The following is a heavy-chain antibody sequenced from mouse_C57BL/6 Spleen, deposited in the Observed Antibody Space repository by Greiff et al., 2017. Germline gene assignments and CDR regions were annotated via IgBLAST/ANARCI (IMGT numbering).Heavy chain of an antibody. J-gene: IGHJ1*03. CDR1: GYTFTDYN. CDR3: ARRGDYDDWYFDV. V-gene: IGHV1-18*01. Sequence: LQQSGPELVKPGASVKIPCKASGYTFTDYNMDWVKQSHGKSLEWIGDINPNNGGTIYNQKFKGKATLTVDKSSSTAYMELRSLTSEDTAVYYCARRGDYDDWYFDVWGTGTTVTVSS. CDR2: INPNNGGT. D-gene: IGHD2-4*01.